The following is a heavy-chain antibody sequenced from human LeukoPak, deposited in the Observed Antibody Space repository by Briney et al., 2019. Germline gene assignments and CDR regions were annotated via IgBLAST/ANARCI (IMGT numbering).Heavy chain of an antibody. Sequence: GGSLRLSCAASGFAITDHHMDWVRQAPGKGMEWVGRSQTTKPNSCTTEYAASVKGRFTISRDDSKNSLYLQLNSLKTEDTAVYYCVRVFTTSSGWYHFDNWGQETLVTVSS. D-gene: IGHD6-13*01. CDR2: SQTTKPNSCTT. V-gene: IGHV3-72*01. CDR1: GFAITDHH. CDR3: VRVFTTSSGWYHFDN. J-gene: IGHJ4*02.